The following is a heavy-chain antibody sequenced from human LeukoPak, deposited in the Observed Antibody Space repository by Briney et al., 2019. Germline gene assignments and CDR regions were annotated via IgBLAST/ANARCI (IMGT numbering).Heavy chain of an antibody. CDR2: ISNSSSYI. J-gene: IGHJ2*01. Sequence: GGSLTLSCSASGFTFSSFWMIWVGPAPGKGLEGLLSISNSSSYIYHAHPVKGRFTISRDNAKNSLYLQMNSLRAEDTAVFYCASGRGYCSSTSCYGLYWYFDLSGRGTLVTVSS. CDR1: GFTFSSFW. D-gene: IGHD2-2*01. V-gene: IGHV3-21*01. CDR3: ASGRGYCSSTSCYGLYWYFDL.